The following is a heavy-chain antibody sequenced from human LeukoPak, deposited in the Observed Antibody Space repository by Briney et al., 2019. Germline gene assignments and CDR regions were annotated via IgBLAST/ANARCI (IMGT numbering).Heavy chain of an antibody. CDR1: GFTFSGYA. CDR2: IWYDGSNK. V-gene: IGHV3-33*01. Sequence: GRSLRLSCAASGFTFSGYAMHWVRQAPGKGLEWVAVIWYDGSNKYYADSVKGRFTISRDNSKNTLYLQMNSLRVEDTAVYYCARSYYYFDYWGQGTLVTVSS. D-gene: IGHD3-10*01. J-gene: IGHJ4*02. CDR3: ARSYYYFDY.